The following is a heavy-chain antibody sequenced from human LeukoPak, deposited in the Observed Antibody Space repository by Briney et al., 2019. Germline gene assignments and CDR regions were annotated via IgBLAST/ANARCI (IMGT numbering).Heavy chain of an antibody. D-gene: IGHD6-13*01. CDR3: AKDNVAAAGRYFDY. J-gene: IGHJ4*02. CDR1: GFTFSNYG. CDR2: ISYDGSNK. V-gene: IGHV3-30*18. Sequence: SGGSLRLSCAASGFTFSNYGMHWVRQAPGKGLEWVALISYDGSNKYFADSVKGRFTISRDNSKNTLYLQMHSLRAEDTAVHYCAKDNVAAAGRYFDYWGQGTLVTVSS.